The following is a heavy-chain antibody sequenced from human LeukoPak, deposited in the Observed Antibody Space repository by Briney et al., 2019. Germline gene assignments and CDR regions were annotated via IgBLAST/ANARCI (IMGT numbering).Heavy chain of an antibody. CDR3: AKDPTSYCTNGVCYTPPYYFDY. J-gene: IGHJ4*02. V-gene: IGHV3-23*01. CDR2: ISGSGGST. Sequence: GGSLRLSCAASGFTFSSYAMSWVRQAPGKGLEWVSAISGSGGSTYYAGSVKGRFTISRDNSKNTLYLQMNSLRAEDTAVYYCAKDPTSYCTNGVCYTPPYYFDYWGQGTLVTVSS. D-gene: IGHD2-8*01. CDR1: GFTFSSYA.